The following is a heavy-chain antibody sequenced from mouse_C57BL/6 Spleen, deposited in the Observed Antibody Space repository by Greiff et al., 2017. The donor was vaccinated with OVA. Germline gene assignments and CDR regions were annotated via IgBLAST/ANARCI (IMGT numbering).Heavy chain of an antibody. Sequence: EVKLVESGEGLVKPGGSLKLSCAASGFTFSSYAMSWVRQTPEKRLEWVAYISSGGDYIYYADTVKGRFTISRDNARNTLYLQMSSLKSEDTAMYYCTRGGDYEYFDYWGQGTTLTVSS. V-gene: IGHV5-9-1*02. CDR2: ISSGGDYI. CDR1: GFTFSSYA. D-gene: IGHD2-4*01. CDR3: TRGGDYEYFDY. J-gene: IGHJ2*01.